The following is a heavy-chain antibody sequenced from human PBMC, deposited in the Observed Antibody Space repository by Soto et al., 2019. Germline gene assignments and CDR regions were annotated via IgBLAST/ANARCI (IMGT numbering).Heavy chain of an antibody. D-gene: IGHD1-1*01. J-gene: IGHJ3*02. CDR3: ARVERGTATTVVDAFDI. Sequence: QVQLQQWGAGLLKPSETLSLTCAVFGGSVNSGNYYWSWIRQPPGKGLEWIGEMSHSGGTHFNPSLKGRVTISVETSKNQFSLKMSSVTAADTALYYCARVERGTATTVVDAFDIWGPGTMVTVSS. CDR2: MSHSGGT. V-gene: IGHV4-34*01. CDR1: GGSVNSGNYY.